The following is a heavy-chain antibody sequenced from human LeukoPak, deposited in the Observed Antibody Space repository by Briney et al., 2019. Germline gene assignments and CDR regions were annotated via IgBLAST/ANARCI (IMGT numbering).Heavy chain of an antibody. V-gene: IGHV1-8*03. CDR3: ARGLKDIVVVVAAISDAFDI. CDR1: GYTFTSYD. CDR2: MNPNSGNT. J-gene: IGHJ3*02. D-gene: IGHD2-15*01. Sequence: GASVKVSCKASGYTFTSYDINWVRQATGQGLEWMGWMNPNSGNTGYAQKFQGRVTITRNTSISTAYMELSSLGSEDTAVYYCARGLKDIVVVVAAISDAFDIWGQGTMVTVSS.